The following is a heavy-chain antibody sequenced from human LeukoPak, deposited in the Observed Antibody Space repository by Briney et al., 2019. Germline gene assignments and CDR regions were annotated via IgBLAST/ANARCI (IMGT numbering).Heavy chain of an antibody. CDR1: GFTFDDYA. V-gene: IGHV3-9*01. Sequence: PGRSLRLSCAASGFTFDDYAMHWVRQGPGKGLEWVSGSGSIGYADSVKGRFTISRDNAKNSLYLDMNSLRAEDTAVYYCARGHTAVTRHFDFWGQGTLVTVSS. J-gene: IGHJ4*02. CDR3: ARGHTAVTRHFDF. CDR2: SGSI. D-gene: IGHD4-17*01.